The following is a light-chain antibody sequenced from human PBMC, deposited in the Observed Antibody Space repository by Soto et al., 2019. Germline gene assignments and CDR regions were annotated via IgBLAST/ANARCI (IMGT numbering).Light chain of an antibody. CDR2: GAS. Sequence: EIVLTQSPGTLSLSPGQRATLSCRASQSLRSSVLAWYQQKPGQAPRRTIYGASSRAAGIPDRFSGSGSGTDFTLTISSLEPEDFAVYYCHQFATTRSFGQGTKVDIK. V-gene: IGKV3-20*01. CDR1: QSLRSSV. CDR3: HQFATTRS. J-gene: IGKJ1*01.